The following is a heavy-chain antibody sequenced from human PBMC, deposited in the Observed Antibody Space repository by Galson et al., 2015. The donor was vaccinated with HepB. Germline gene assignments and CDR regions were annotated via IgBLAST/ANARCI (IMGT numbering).Heavy chain of an antibody. CDR1: GGTFSSYT. CDR3: ARDQGKVAMLYYYYGMDV. D-gene: IGHD2-2*01. CDR2: IIPILGIA. Sequence: SVKVSCKASGGTFSSYTISWVRQAPGQGLEWMGRIIPILGIANYAQKFQGRVTITADKSTSTAYMELSSLRSEDTAVYYCARDQGKVAMLYYYYGMDVWGQGTTVTVSS. J-gene: IGHJ6*02. V-gene: IGHV1-69*04.